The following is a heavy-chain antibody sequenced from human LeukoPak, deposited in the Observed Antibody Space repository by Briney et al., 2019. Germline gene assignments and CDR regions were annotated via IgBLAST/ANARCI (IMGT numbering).Heavy chain of an antibody. CDR1: GFTFSSYA. J-gene: IGHJ4*02. D-gene: IGHD6-13*01. CDR2: ISYDGSNK. CDR3: AREDVAAAGSYFDY. V-gene: IGHV3-30-3*01. Sequence: GGSLRLSCAASGFTFSSYAMHWVRQAPGKGLEWVAVISYDGSNKYYADSVKGRFTISRDNSKNTLYLQMNSLRAEDTAVYYCAREDVAAAGSYFDYWGQGTLVTVSS.